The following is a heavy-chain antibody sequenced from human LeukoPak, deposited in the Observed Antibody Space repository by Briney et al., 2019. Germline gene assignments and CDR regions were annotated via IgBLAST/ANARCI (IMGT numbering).Heavy chain of an antibody. Sequence: GGSLRLSCVASGFAFSSYDMHWVRQAPGEGLEWVSTINGNGAATYYADSFKGRFLISRDDSKSTVYLRMNKLRVEDSGLYYCANGLAASGNFLLRDYYYFIDVWGKGTTVIVS. J-gene: IGHJ6*03. V-gene: IGHV3-23*01. D-gene: IGHD1-26*01. CDR1: GFAFSSYD. CDR3: ANGLAASGNFLLRDYYYFIDV. CDR2: INGNGAAT.